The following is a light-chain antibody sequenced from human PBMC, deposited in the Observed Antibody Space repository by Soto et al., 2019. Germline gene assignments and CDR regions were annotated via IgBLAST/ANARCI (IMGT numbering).Light chain of an antibody. CDR2: KAS. Sequence: DIQMTQSPSTLSASVGDRVTITCRASQSISSWLAWYQQKPGKAPQLLLYKASSLESGVPSRFSGRGSGTEVPLTLSSLQPDDFATYYCQQENSESWTCGHGTKVEI. J-gene: IGKJ1*01. CDR1: QSISSW. V-gene: IGKV1-5*03. CDR3: QQENSESWT.